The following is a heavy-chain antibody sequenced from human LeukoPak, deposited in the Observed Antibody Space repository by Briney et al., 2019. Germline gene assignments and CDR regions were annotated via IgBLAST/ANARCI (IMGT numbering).Heavy chain of an antibody. CDR2: IRFDGSNK. CDR3: AKDSYTSPDY. J-gene: IGHJ4*02. CDR1: GFTFSSYG. Sequence: GGSLRLSCAASGFTFSSYGMHWVRQAPGKGLEWVAFIRFDGSNKYYADFVKGRFTISRDNSKNTLYLQMNSLRAEDTAVYYCAKDSYTSPDYWGQGTLVTVSS. V-gene: IGHV3-30*02. D-gene: IGHD2-2*02.